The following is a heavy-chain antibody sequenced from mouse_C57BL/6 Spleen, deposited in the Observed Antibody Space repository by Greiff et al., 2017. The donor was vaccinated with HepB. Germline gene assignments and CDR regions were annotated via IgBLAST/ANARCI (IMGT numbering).Heavy chain of an antibody. D-gene: IGHD2-14*01. V-gene: IGHV1-82*01. CDR2: IYPGDGDT. Sequence: QVQLQQSGPELVKPGASVKISCKASGYAFSSSWMNWAKQRPGKGLEWIGRIYPGDGDTNYNGKFKGKATLTADKSSSTAYMQLSSLTSEDSAVYFCARGYWYAMDYWGQGTSVTVSS. CDR1: GYAFSSSW. CDR3: ARGYWYAMDY. J-gene: IGHJ4*01.